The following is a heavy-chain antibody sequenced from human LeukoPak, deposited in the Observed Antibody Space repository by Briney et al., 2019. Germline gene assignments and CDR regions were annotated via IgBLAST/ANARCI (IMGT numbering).Heavy chain of an antibody. D-gene: IGHD3-10*01. CDR2: ISSSSSYI. CDR3: ARGLWFGELLNY. J-gene: IGHJ4*02. V-gene: IGHV3-21*01. CDR1: GFTFSSYS. Sequence: GGSLRLSCAASGFTFSSYSMNCVRQAPGKGLEWVSSISSSSSYIYYADSVKGRFTISRDNAKNSLYLQMNSLRAEDTAVYYCARGLWFGELLNYWGQGTLVTVSS.